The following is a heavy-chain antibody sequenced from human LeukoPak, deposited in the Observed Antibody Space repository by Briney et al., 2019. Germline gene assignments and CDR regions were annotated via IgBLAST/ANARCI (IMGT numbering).Heavy chain of an antibody. J-gene: IGHJ4*02. CDR2: IYYSGTT. CDR1: GGSITSSTYY. CDR3: VRQNLLVATSNPTFDF. D-gene: IGHD5-12*01. V-gene: IGHV4-39*01. Sequence: SETLSLTCTVSGGSITSSTYYWGWIRQPPGKGLEWIGSIYYSGTTYYNPSLKSRVTISVDTSKTQFSLKVSSVTAADTAVYYCVRQNLLVATSNPTFDFWGRGTLVTVSS.